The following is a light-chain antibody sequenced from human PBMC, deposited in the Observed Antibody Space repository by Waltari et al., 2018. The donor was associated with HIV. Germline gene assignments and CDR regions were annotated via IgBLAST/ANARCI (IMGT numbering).Light chain of an antibody. V-gene: IGLV2-23*02. CDR2: EVN. CDR1: SSDVGSYNL. J-gene: IGLJ1*01. Sequence: QSALTQPASVSGSPGQSITISCTGTSSDVGSYNLASWYQQHPGKAPKLMIYEVNKRALGVSSRVSGSKSGNAASLTISELQAEDEADYYCCSYAGSPYVFGTGTKVTVL. CDR3: CSYAGSPYV.